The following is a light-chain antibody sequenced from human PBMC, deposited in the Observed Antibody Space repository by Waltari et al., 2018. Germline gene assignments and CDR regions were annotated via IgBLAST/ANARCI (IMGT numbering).Light chain of an antibody. CDR3: LQHNSYPYS. CDR1: QGISTY. V-gene: IGKV1-17*01. J-gene: IGKJ2*03. Sequence: DIQMTQSPSSLSASVGDTVTITCRASQGISTYLNWFQQKPGKAPKLLIYAATTLQSGVPSRFSGSGSWTEFTLTISSLQPEDFATYYCLQHNSYPYSFGQGTKMEIK. CDR2: AAT.